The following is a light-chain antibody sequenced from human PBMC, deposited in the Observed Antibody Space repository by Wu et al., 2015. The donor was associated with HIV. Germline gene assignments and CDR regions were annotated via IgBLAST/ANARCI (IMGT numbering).Light chain of an antibody. V-gene: IGKV3D-11*02. CDR3: QQRRNWPLT. CDR2: DTS. CDR1: QSVSSN. Sequence: EIVMTQSPATLSVSPGERATLSCRASQSVSSNLAWYQQKPGQAPRLVIHDTSNRATGIPARFTGSGPGTDFTLTINSLEPEDFAVYYCQQRRNWPLTFGQGTRLEIK. J-gene: IGKJ5*01.